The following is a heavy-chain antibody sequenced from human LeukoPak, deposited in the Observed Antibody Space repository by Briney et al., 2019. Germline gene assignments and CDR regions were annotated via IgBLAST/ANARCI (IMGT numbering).Heavy chain of an antibody. D-gene: IGHD2-2*01. CDR1: GFTFSSYA. V-gene: IGHV3-30-3*01. CDR2: ISYDGSNK. CDR3: ARGEPIVVVPAASYFDY. Sequence: PGGSLRLSCAASGFTFSSYAMHWVRQAPGKGLEWVAVISYDGSNKYYADSVKGRFTISRDNAKNSLYLQMNSLRAEDTAVYYCARGEPIVVVPAASYFDYWGQGTLVTVSS. J-gene: IGHJ4*02.